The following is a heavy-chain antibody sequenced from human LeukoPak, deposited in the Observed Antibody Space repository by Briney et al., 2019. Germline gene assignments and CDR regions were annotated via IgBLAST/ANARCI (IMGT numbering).Heavy chain of an antibody. D-gene: IGHD3-22*01. J-gene: IGHJ3*02. V-gene: IGHV4-34*01. CDR3: ATQEFDSSGYDAFDI. Sequence: SETLSLTCAVYGGSFSGYYWSWIRQPPGKGLEWIGEINHSGSTNYNPSLKRRVTISVDTSKNQFSLKLSSVTAADTAVYYCATQEFDSSGYDAFDIWGQGTMVTVSS. CDR2: INHSGST. CDR1: GGSFSGYY.